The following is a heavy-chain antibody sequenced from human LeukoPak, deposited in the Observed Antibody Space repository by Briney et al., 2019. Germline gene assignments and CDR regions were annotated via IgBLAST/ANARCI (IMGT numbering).Heavy chain of an antibody. CDR2: INPNRGGT. J-gene: IGHJ6*02. CDR1: GYTFTGYY. Sequence: ASVKVSCKASGYTFTGYYMHWVRQAPGQGLEWMGWINPNRGGTNYAQKFQGRVTMTRDTSISTAYMELSRLRSDDTAVYYCARGIQLWSGYYYYGMDVWGQGTTVTVSS. V-gene: IGHV1-2*02. D-gene: IGHD5-18*01. CDR3: ARGIQLWSGYYYYGMDV.